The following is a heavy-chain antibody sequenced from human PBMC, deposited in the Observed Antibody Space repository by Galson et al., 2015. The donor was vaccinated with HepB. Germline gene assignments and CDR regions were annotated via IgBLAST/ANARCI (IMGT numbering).Heavy chain of an antibody. CDR2: ISGDGGAT. CDR1: GFAFNTYA. CDR3: AKQGCTHAKCSMNF. Sequence: RLSCAASGFAFNTYAMNWVRQAPGKGPEWVSRISGDGGATYYADSAKGRFTISRDNSRNTLYLQMNSLRVEDTALYYCAKQGCTHAKCSMNFRGQETLVTVSS. J-gene: IGHJ1*01. V-gene: IGHV3-23*01. D-gene: IGHD1-7*01.